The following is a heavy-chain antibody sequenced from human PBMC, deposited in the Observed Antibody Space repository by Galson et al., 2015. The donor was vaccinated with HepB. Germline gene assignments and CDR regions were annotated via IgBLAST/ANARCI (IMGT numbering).Heavy chain of an antibody. J-gene: IGHJ6*02. CDR2: ISYDGSNK. CDR1: GFTFSSYA. CDR3: ARGRSGGSCYECYYYYGMDV. Sequence: SLRLSCAASGFTFSSYAMHWVRQAPGKGLEWVAVISYDGSNKYYADSVKGRFTISRDNSKNTLYLQMNSLRAEDTAVYYCARGRSGGSCYECYYYYGMDVWGQGTTVTVSS. V-gene: IGHV3-30-3*01. D-gene: IGHD2-15*01.